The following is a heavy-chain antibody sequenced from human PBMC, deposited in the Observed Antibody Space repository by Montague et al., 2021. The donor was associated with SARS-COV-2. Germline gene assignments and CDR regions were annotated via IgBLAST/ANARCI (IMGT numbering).Heavy chain of an antibody. D-gene: IGHD3-9*01. V-gene: IGHV2-70*01. Sequence: PALVKPTQTLTLTCTFSGFSLSTSGMCVSWIRQPPGKALEWLALIDWDDDKYYSTSLKTRLTISKDTSKNQVVLTMTNMDPVDTATYYCARTYYDILTGYYNYDYWGQGTLVTVSS. CDR1: GFSLSTSGMC. J-gene: IGHJ4*02. CDR2: IDWDDDK. CDR3: ARTYYDILTGYYNYDY.